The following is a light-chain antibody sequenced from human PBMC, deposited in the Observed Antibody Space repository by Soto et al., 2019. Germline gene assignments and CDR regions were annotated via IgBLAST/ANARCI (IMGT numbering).Light chain of an antibody. CDR3: QPYGSSPWT. CDR2: GAS. J-gene: IGKJ1*01. Sequence: PGERATLSCRASQSVSSSYLAWYQQKPGQAPRLLIYGASSRATGIPDRFSGSGSGTDFTLTISRLEPEDFAVYYCQPYGSSPWTFGQGTKVDIK. V-gene: IGKV3-20*01. CDR1: QSVSSSY.